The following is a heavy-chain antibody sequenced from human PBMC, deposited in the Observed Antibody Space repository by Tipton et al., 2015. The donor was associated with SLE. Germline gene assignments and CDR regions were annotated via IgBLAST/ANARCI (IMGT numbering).Heavy chain of an antibody. J-gene: IGHJ3*02. D-gene: IGHD3-10*01. CDR2: VSWNNDSI. V-gene: IGHV3-9*01. CDR1: GFLVTYNY. Sequence: SLRLSCAVSGFLVTYNYMSWVRQAPGKGLEWVSGVSWNNDSIGYADSVRGRFTISRDNAKNSLYLQMNSLRPEDTAMYYCAKDIYGSGPRNAFDIWGQGTMVTVSS. CDR3: AKDIYGSGPRNAFDI.